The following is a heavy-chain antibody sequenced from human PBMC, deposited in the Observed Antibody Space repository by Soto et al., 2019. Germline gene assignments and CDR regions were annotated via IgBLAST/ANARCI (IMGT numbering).Heavy chain of an antibody. CDR2: IYYTGMT. CDR1: DGSVNSAGYY. CDR3: ATTDRYQLSSFSDY. D-gene: IGHD2-2*01. V-gene: IGHV4-61*08. J-gene: IGHJ4*02. Sequence: SETLSLTCSVSDGSVNSAGYYWTWIRQPPGKGLEWVGYIYYTGMTTYNPSLKSRVTISIDTSKNQFSLKLSSVTAADTAVYYCATTDRYQLSSFSDYCGQRTLVTVSS.